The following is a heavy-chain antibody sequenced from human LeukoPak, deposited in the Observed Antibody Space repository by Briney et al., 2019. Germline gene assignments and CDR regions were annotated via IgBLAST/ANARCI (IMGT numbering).Heavy chain of an antibody. Sequence: GGSLRLSCAASGFTVNSNYMSWVRQAPGKGLEWVSVIYSGGDTYYADSVKGRFTISRGNSKNTLYLQMDSLRAEDTAVYYCAREGYGGNSAHWGQGTLVTVSS. V-gene: IGHV3-53*01. J-gene: IGHJ4*02. D-gene: IGHD4-23*01. CDR3: AREGYGGNSAH. CDR1: GFTVNSNY. CDR2: IYSGGDT.